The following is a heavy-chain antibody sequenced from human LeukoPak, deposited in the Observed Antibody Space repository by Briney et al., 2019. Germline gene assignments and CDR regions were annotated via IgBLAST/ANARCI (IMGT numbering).Heavy chain of an antibody. CDR1: GYTFTSYY. J-gene: IGHJ4*02. D-gene: IGHD3-10*01. CDR3: ARQYYYGSEIPYFDY. V-gene: IGHV1-2*02. CDR2: INPNSGGT. Sequence: ASVKVSCKASGYTFTSYYMHWVRQAPGQGLEWMGIINPNSGGTNYAQKFQGRVTMTRDTSISTAYMELSRLRSDDTAVYYCARQYYYGSEIPYFDYWGQGTLVTVSS.